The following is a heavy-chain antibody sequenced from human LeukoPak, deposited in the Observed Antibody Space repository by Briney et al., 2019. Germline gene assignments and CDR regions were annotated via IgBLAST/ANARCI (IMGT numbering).Heavy chain of an antibody. D-gene: IGHD3-22*01. CDR2: MNPNRGNT. J-gene: IGHJ5*02. CDR3: ARDNSVDDNAWWFDP. V-gene: IGHV1-8*01. Sequence: ASVKVSCKASGYTFTSYDINWVRQATGQGLEWMGWMNPNRGNTGYAQKFQGRVTMTRNTSISTAYMELSSLRSEDTAIYYCARDNSVDDNAWWFDPWGQGTLVTVSS. CDR1: GYTFTSYD.